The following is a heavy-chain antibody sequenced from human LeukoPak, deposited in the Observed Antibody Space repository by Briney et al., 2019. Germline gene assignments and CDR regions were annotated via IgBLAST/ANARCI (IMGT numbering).Heavy chain of an antibody. J-gene: IGHJ4*02. CDR2: VNHAGST. Sequence: PSETLTLICPVYVGSFSGYSWNWIRQPPGKGLEWIGEVNHAGSTNYNPSLKSRVTISIDTSRNQFSLKLSSVTAADTAVYYCARRDFNGSGRSFDSWGQGTLVTVSP. CDR1: VGSFSGYS. D-gene: IGHD3-10*01. V-gene: IGHV4-34*01. CDR3: ARRDFNGSGRSFDS.